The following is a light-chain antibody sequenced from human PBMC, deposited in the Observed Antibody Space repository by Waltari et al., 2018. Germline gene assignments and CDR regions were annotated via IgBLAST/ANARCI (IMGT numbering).Light chain of an antibody. CDR1: QSLTKKY. CDR2: GAS. J-gene: IGKJ2*01. V-gene: IGKV3-20*01. Sequence: VLKQSPDTLSLSPGGRATLSCRASQSLTKKYLAWYQQKPGQAPRLLIYGASSRAAGIPDRFSGSGSGTDFTLTISRLVPEDFAVYYCHQYGSSVMYTFGQGTKLEIK. CDR3: HQYGSSVMYT.